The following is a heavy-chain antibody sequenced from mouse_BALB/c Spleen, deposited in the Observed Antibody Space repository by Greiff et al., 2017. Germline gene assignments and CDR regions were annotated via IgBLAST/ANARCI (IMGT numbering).Heavy chain of an antibody. J-gene: IGHJ4*01. CDR1: GIPFSSLG. Sequence: EVQLVEAGGGLVQPGGFRELSCAASGIPFSSLGMHWVRQAPEKGLEWVAYISSGSSTIYYADTVKGRFTISRDNPKNTLFLQMTSLRSEDTAMYYCARSPRYNYAMDYWGQGTSVTVSS. D-gene: IGHD1-1*01. V-gene: IGHV5-17*02. CDR3: ARSPRYNYAMDY. CDR2: ISSGSSTI.